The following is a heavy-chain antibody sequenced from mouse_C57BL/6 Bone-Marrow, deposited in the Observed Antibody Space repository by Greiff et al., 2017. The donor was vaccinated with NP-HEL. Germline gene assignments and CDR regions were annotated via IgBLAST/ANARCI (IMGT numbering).Heavy chain of an antibody. CDR2: INPNNGGT. Sequence: VQLQQSGPELVKPGASVKIPCKASGYTFPDYNMDWVKQSHGKSLEWIGDINPNNGGTIYNQKFKGKATLTVDKSSSSAYMELRSLTSEDTAVYYCERTYTGPYEYYAMDYWGQGASVTVSS. CDR3: ERTYTGPYEYYAMDY. V-gene: IGHV1-18*01. J-gene: IGHJ4*01. CDR1: GYTFPDYN. D-gene: IGHD1-1*01.